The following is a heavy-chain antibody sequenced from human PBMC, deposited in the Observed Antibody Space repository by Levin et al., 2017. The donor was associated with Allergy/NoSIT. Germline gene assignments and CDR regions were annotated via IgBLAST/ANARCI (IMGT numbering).Heavy chain of an antibody. D-gene: IGHD2-2*01. CDR1: GYTFTDYY. CDR2: IYPYSGGS. V-gene: IGHV1-2*02. Sequence: ASVKVSCKSSGYTFTDYYMHWVRQAPGQGLEWMGWIYPYSGGSNYAQKFQGRVTMTRDTSISTAYMELSRLRSDDTAVYYCARELSVVVPTASSYYYYGMDVWGQGTTVTVSS. J-gene: IGHJ6*02. CDR3: ARELSVVVPTASSYYYYGMDV.